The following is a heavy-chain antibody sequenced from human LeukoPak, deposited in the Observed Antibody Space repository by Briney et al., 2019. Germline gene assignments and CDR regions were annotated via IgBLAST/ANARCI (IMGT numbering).Heavy chain of an antibody. Sequence: GRSLRLSCAASGFTFSSYGKHWVRQAPGKGLEWVAVISYDGSNKYYADSVKGRFTISRDNSKNTLYLQMNSLRAEDTAVYYCAKDRRQWLKLFDYWGQGTLVTVSS. V-gene: IGHV3-30*18. CDR1: GFTFSSYG. D-gene: IGHD6-19*01. CDR2: ISYDGSNK. CDR3: AKDRRQWLKLFDY. J-gene: IGHJ4*02.